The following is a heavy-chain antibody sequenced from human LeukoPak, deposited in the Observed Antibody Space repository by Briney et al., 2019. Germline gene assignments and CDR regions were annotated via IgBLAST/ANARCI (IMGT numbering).Heavy chain of an antibody. CDR1: GGSISSYY. CDR2: IYYSGST. V-gene: IGHV4-59*01. Sequence: SETLSLTCTVSGGSISSYYWSWIRQPPGKGLEWIGYIYYSGSTNYNPSLKGRVTISVDTSKNQFSLKLSSVTAADTAVYYCARGPSPAYCGGVCYSRFDPWGQGTLVTVSS. J-gene: IGHJ5*02. CDR3: ARGPSPAYCGGVCYSRFDP. D-gene: IGHD2-21*02.